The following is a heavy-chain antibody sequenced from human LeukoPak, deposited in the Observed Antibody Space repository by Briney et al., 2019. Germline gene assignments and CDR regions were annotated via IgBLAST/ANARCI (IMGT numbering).Heavy chain of an antibody. D-gene: IGHD3-10*01. CDR2: IYYSGVT. CDR3: ARRGVYGSEYYFEY. Sequence: PSETLSLTCSVLGASVYSGDYYWAWIRQPPGKSLEYIGSIYYSGVTYDNPSLTGRFTMSVDRSKNQFSLNLASVTAADTAVYYCARRGVYGSEYYFEYWGQGVLVLVCS. J-gene: IGHJ4*01. CDR1: GASVYSGDYY. V-gene: IGHV4-39*01.